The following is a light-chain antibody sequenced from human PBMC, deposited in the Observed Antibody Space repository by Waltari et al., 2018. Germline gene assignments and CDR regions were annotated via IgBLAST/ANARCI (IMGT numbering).Light chain of an antibody. CDR2: WAS. CDR3: QQYYRSPSLT. CDR1: QSLLFSSNNKNN. Sequence: DIVMTQSPDCLAVPLGERATINCKSNQSLLFSSNNKNNLAGYQQKTGQPPKLLICWASSRESGVPDRFSVSGSVTDFTLTITSLQTEDVAVYYCQQYYRSPSLTFGGGTKVEIK. J-gene: IGKJ4*01. V-gene: IGKV4-1*01.